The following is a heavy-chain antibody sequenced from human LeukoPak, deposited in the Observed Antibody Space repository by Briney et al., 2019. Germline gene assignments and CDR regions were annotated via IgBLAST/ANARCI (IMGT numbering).Heavy chain of an antibody. J-gene: IGHJ6*02. Sequence: GGSLRLSCTASGFTFSSYEMNWVRQAPGKGLEWVSYISSSGSTIYYADSVKGRFTISRDNAKNSLYLQMNSLRAEDTAVYYCARDQGYFCGGSCYFRYYGMDVWGQGTTVTVSS. CDR2: ISSSGSTI. CDR1: GFTFSSYE. V-gene: IGHV3-48*03. CDR3: ARDQGYFCGGSCYFRYYGMDV. D-gene: IGHD2-15*01.